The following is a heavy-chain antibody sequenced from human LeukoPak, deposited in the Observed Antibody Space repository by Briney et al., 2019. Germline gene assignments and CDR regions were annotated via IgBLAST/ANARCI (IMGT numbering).Heavy chain of an antibody. Sequence: PGGSLRLSCATSGFAFSEAWMSWVRQAPGKGLEWVANIRQDGSDKYYVDSVKGRFTISRDNAKNSLYLQMNSLTVEDTAVYYCARDGGSAIPFDYWGQRTLVTVSS. CDR3: ARDGGSAIPFDY. J-gene: IGHJ4*02. CDR2: IRQDGSDK. V-gene: IGHV3-7*01. CDR1: GFAFSEAW.